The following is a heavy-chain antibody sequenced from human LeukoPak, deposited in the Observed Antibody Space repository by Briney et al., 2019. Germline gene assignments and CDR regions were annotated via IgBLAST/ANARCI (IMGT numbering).Heavy chain of an antibody. D-gene: IGHD3-10*01. CDR2: ISPSGNT. J-gene: IGHJ4*02. CDR1: GGSFTIYS. Sequence: SETLSLTCAVYGGSFTIYSWTWIRQPPGKSLEWVGEISPSGNTQYNPSLKSRVTISLDASKSQFYLKLNSVTAADTAVYYCARRAGGKWFGETRLHHYYFDYWGQGTLVTVSS. CDR3: ARRAGGKWFGETRLHHYYFDY. V-gene: IGHV4-34*01.